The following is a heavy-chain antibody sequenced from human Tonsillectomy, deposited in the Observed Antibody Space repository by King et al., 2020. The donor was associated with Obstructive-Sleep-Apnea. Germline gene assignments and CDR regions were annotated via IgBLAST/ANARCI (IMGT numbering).Heavy chain of an antibody. J-gene: IGHJ6*02. CDR2: LWLDGNNR. CDR1: GFTFINYG. CDR3: ARAVGWFGAYYYSGMDG. V-gene: IGHV3-33*01. D-gene: IGHD3-10*01. Sequence: HVQLVESGGGVVQPGRSLRLSCAASGFTFINYGMHWVRQAPGKGLEWVAVLWLDGNNRYYGDSVKGRFTISRDNSKNTLYLQMDRMRVEDTAVYYCARAVGWFGAYYYSGMDGWGPGTTVTVSS.